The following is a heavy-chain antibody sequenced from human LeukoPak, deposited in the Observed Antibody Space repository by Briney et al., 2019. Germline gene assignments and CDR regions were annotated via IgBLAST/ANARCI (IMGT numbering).Heavy chain of an antibody. CDR2: INPNSGGT. J-gene: IGHJ4*02. CDR1: GYTFTGYY. D-gene: IGHD2-15*01. V-gene: IGHV1-2*06. CDR3: ARLQLGYCSGGSCSDY. Sequence: ASVTVSCKASGYTFTGYYMHWVRQAPGQGLEWMGRINPNSGGTNYAQKFQGRVTMTRDTSISTAYMQLSRLRSDDTAVYYCARLQLGYCSGGSCSDYWGQGTLVTVSS.